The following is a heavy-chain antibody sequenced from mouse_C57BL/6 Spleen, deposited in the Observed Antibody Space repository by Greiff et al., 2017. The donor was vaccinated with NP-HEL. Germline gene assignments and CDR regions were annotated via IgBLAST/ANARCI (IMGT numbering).Heavy chain of an antibody. V-gene: IGHV1-52*01. J-gene: IGHJ2*01. CDR1: GYTFTSSW. CDR2: FDPSDSET. Sequence: QLHQSGADLLGPGFSVKLSCRASGYTFTSSWMHWVKQSPIQALEWMGNFDPSDSETHYNQKFKDKATLTVDKSSSTAYMQLSSLTSEDSAVYYCARAMVTTKGFDYWGQGTTLTVSS. D-gene: IGHD2-2*01. CDR3: ARAMVTTKGFDY.